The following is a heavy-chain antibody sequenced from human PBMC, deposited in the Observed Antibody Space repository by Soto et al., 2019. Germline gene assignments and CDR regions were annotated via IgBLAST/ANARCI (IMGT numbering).Heavy chain of an antibody. V-gene: IGHV1-8*01. J-gene: IGHJ4*02. CDR3: ARAIVVVAATDLDY. Sequence: ASVQVSFPASGSTFPSYVINWVRQDHGQGLEWMGWMNPNSGNTGYAQKFQGRVTMTRNTSISTAYMELSSLRSEDTAVYYCARAIVVVAATDLDYRGQGTLVTVSS. D-gene: IGHD2-15*01. CDR1: GSTFPSYV. CDR2: MNPNSGNT.